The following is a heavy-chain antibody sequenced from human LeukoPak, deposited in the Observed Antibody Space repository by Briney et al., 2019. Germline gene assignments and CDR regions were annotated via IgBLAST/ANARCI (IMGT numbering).Heavy chain of an antibody. CDR3: AHSLGRRKDYYYMDV. V-gene: IGHV2-5*01. J-gene: IGHJ6*03. Sequence: SGPTLVNPTPPLTLTCAFSGFSFTTSGVGVGWIRQPPGKALEWLALLYWNGDSRYSLSLKNRLTITKDTSNNQVVLRMINMDPVDTVTYFCAHSLGRRKDYYYMDVWGKGTTVTVSS. CDR1: GFSFTTSGVG. CDR2: LYWNGDS.